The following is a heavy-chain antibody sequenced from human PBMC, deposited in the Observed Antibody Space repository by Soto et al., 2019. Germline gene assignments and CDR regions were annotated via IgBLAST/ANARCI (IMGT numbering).Heavy chain of an antibody. Sequence: SSTXSLTCTFSGFSIISSSYFLCWIRQPPGKGLDWIGSIFYSGIPYKNPSLKGRVTIFLDTSKNQFSLKLSSVTAADTAVYYCARHDTTFGVVYQFDLWGPGTLVTVYS. D-gene: IGHD3-3*01. V-gene: IGHV4-39*01. CDR3: ARHDTTFGVVYQFDL. CDR1: GFSIISSSYF. J-gene: IGHJ4*02. CDR2: IFYSGIP.